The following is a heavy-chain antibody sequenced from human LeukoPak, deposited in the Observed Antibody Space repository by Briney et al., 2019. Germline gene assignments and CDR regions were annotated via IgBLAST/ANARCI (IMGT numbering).Heavy chain of an antibody. Sequence: HGGSLRLSCAASGFTVSSNYMSWVRQAPGKGLEWVSVIYSGGSTYYADSVKGRFTISRDNSKNTLYLQMNSLRAEDTAVYYCAKDPYGDYVRYYYYGMDVWGKGTTVTVSS. D-gene: IGHD4-17*01. V-gene: IGHV3-66*02. CDR3: AKDPYGDYVRYYYYGMDV. J-gene: IGHJ6*04. CDR2: IYSGGST. CDR1: GFTVSSNY.